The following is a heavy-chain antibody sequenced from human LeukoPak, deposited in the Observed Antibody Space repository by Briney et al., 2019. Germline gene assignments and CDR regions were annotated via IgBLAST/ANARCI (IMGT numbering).Heavy chain of an antibody. CDR1: GGSISSYY. CDR2: IYYSGST. V-gene: IGHV4-59*08. D-gene: IGHD3-22*01. CDR3: ARSSDYYDSREFDY. Sequence: SETLSLTCTVSGGSISSYYWSWIRQPPGKGLEWIGYIYYSGSTNYNPSLKSRVTISVDTSKNQFSLKLSSVTAADTAVYYCARSSDYYDSREFDYWGQGTLVTVSS. J-gene: IGHJ4*02.